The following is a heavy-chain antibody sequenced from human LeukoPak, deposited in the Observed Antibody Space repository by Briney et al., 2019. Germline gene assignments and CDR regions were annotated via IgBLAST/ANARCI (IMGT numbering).Heavy chain of an antibody. J-gene: IGHJ4*02. CDR3: ARGVAGLFDY. CDR2: ISSSSSYI. V-gene: IGHV3-21*01. CDR1: GFTISSYS. Sequence: GGSLRLSCAASGFTISSYSMNWVRQAPGKGLEWVSSISSSSSYIYYADSVKGRFTISRDNAKNSLYLQMNSLRAEDTAVYYCARGVAGLFDYWGQGTLVTVSS. D-gene: IGHD6-19*01.